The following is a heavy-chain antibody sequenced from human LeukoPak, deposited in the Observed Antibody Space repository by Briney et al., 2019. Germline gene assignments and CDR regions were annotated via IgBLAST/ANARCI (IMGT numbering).Heavy chain of an antibody. D-gene: IGHD3-22*01. CDR3: AREAYYYDSSGYYSGSDAFDI. J-gene: IGHJ3*02. CDR2: IYTSGST. Sequence: PSQTLSLTCTVSGGSISSGRYYWSWNRQPAGKGLEWIGRIYTSGSTNYNPSLKSRVTISVYTSKNQFSLKLSSVTAADTAVYYCAREAYYYDSSGYYSGSDAFDIWGQGTMVTVSS. V-gene: IGHV4-61*02. CDR1: GGSISSGRYY.